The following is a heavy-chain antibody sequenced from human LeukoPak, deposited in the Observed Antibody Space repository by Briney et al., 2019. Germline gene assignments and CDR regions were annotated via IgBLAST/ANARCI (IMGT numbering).Heavy chain of an antibody. CDR1: GFTFSDYY. D-gene: IGHD2-2*01. CDR3: AKESCSSTSCYDYFDY. CDR2: ISSSGSTI. V-gene: IGHV3-11*04. J-gene: IGHJ4*02. Sequence: PGGSLRLSCAASGFTFSDYYMSWIRQAPGKGLEWVSYISSSGSTIYYADSVKGRFTISRDNAKNSLHLQMNSLRAEDTAVYYCAKESCSSTSCYDYFDYWGQGTLVTVSS.